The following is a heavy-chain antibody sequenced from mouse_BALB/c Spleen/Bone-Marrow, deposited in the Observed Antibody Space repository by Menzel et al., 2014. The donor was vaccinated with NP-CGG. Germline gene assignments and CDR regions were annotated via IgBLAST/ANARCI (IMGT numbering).Heavy chain of an antibody. V-gene: IGHV1-31*01. CDR1: GYSFTGYY. D-gene: IGHD1-1*01. CDR3: ASHYYGSSYWYFDV. Sequence: DVQLQESGPELVKPGASVKISCKASGYSFTGYYMHWVKQSHVKSLEWIGRINPYNGATSYNQNFKDKASLTVDKSSSTAYMELHSLTSEDSAVYYCASHYYGSSYWYFDVWGAGTTVTVSS. J-gene: IGHJ1*01. CDR2: INPYNGAT.